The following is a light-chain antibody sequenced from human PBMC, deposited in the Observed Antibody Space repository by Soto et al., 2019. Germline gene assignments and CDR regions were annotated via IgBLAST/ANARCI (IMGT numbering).Light chain of an antibody. J-gene: IGKJ1*01. CDR1: QSVSSY. CDR2: EAS. Sequence: EIVLTQSPATLSLSPGERATLSCRASQSVSSYLAWYQQKPGQAPRLIMYEASNRATGIPARFSGGVSGTDFTITISSLETEDGSVYYCQQRSDWPWTFGQGTKVDIK. V-gene: IGKV3-11*01. CDR3: QQRSDWPWT.